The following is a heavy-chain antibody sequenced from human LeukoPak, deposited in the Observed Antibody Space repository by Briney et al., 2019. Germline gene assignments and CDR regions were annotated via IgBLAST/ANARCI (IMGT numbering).Heavy chain of an antibody. CDR3: ASLLAYCGGDCYPYFDL. V-gene: IGHV3-21*01. J-gene: IGHJ2*01. CDR2: ISSSSSYI. CDR1: GFTFSSYS. Sequence: GGSLRLSWAASGFTFSSYSMNWVRQAPGKGLEWVSSISSSSSYIYYADSVKGRFTISRDNAKNSLYLQMNSLRAEDTAVYYCASLLAYCGGDCYPYFDLWGRGTLVTVSS. D-gene: IGHD2-21*02.